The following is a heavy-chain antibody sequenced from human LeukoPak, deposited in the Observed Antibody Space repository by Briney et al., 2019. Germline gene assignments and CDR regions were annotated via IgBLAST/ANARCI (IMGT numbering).Heavy chain of an antibody. CDR3: ARSRQPSDYYGGTYWFDP. CDR2: INPNSGGT. CDR1: GYTFDDYY. V-gene: IGHV1-2*02. Sequence: ASVKVSCKASGYTFDDYYMHWVRQAPGQGLEWMGWINPNSGGTNYAQKFQGRVTMTRDTSISTAYMELSRLRSDDTAVYYCARSRQPSDYYGGTYWFDPWGQGTLVTVSS. D-gene: IGHD3-10*01. J-gene: IGHJ5*02.